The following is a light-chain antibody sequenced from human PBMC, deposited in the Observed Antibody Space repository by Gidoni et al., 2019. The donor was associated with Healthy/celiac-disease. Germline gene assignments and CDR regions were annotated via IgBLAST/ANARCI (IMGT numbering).Light chain of an antibody. Sequence: EIVLTQSPGTLSLSPGERATLSCRASQSVSSSYLAWYQQKPGQAPRLLIYGASSRATGIPDRFSGSGSRTDFTLTIRRLEPEDFAVYYCQQYGSSQYTFGQGTKLEIK. CDR3: QQYGSSQYT. V-gene: IGKV3-20*01. CDR1: QSVSSSY. CDR2: GAS. J-gene: IGKJ2*01.